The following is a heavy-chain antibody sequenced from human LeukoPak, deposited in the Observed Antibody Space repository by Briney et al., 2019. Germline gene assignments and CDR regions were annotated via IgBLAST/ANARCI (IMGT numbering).Heavy chain of an antibody. Sequence: SETLSLTCTVSGGSISSYYWSWIRQPPGKGLEWIGYIYYSGSTNYNPSLKSRVTISVDTSKNQFSMKLSSVTAADTAVYYCARIPGSYFAFDIWGQGTMVTVSS. CDR3: ARIPGSYFAFDI. D-gene: IGHD1-26*01. CDR2: IYYSGST. V-gene: IGHV4-59*01. CDR1: GGSISSYY. J-gene: IGHJ3*02.